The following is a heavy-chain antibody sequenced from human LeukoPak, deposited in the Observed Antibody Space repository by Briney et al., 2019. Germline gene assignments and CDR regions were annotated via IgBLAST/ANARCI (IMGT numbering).Heavy chain of an antibody. J-gene: IGHJ4*02. V-gene: IGHV3-7*03. Sequence: GGSLRLSCAAAGFTFSSYWMSWVRQAPGKGLEWVANIKEDGSEKYYVDSVKGRFTISRDNSKNTLYLQMNSLRAEDTAVYYCARLGRDGLNFHLGYWGQGSLVTVAS. D-gene: IGHD5-24*01. CDR3: ARLGRDGLNFHLGY. CDR2: IKEDGSEK. CDR1: GFTFSSYW.